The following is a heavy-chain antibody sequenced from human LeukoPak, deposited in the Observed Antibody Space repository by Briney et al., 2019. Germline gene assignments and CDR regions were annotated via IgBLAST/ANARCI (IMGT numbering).Heavy chain of an antibody. D-gene: IGHD5-18*01. CDR3: ARARSSYGYGDAFDI. CDR2: ISHDGSNK. Sequence: GGSLRLSCAASGFTFRNYAMHWVRQAPGKGLEWVAVISHDGSNKYYADSVKGRFTISRDNAKNSLYLQMNSLRAEDTAVYYCARARSSYGYGDAFDIWGQGTMVTVSS. V-gene: IGHV3-30*04. J-gene: IGHJ3*02. CDR1: GFTFRNYA.